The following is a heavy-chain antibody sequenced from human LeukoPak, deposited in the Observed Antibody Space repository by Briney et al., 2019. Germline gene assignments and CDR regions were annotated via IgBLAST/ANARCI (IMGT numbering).Heavy chain of an antibody. D-gene: IGHD2-8*01. CDR1: GGSINSSSYY. J-gene: IGHJ2*01. V-gene: IGHV4-39*07. Sequence: ASETLSLTCTVSGGSINSSSYYWGWIRQSPGKGLEWIGSIYYSGNTYYNPSLKSRVTISVDTSKNQFSLKLSSVTPEDSAIYFCVRAREQLMVYYYFDLWGRGTQVTVSS. CDR3: VRAREQLMVYYYFDL. CDR2: IYYSGNT.